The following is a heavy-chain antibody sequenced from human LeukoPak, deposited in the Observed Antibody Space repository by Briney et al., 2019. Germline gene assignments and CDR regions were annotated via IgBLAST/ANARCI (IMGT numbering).Heavy chain of an antibody. V-gene: IGHV4-30-4*01. J-gene: IGHJ5*02. Sequence: PSETLSLTCTVSGGSISSGDYYWSWIRQPPGKGLEWIGYIYYSGSTYYNPSLKSRVTISVDTSKNQFSLKLSSVTAADTAVYYCARGLTYYYDSSGFPPDWFDPWGQGTLVTVSS. CDR1: GGSISSGDYY. CDR3: ARGLTYYYDSSGFPPDWFDP. CDR2: IYYSGST. D-gene: IGHD3-22*01.